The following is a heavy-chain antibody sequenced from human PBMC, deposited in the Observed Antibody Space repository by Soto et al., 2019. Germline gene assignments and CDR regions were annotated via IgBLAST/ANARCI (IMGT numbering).Heavy chain of an antibody. V-gene: IGHV4-31*03. Sequence: SETLSLTCTVSGGSISSGGYYWSWIRQHPGKGLEWIGYIYYSGSTYYNPSLKSRVTISVDTSKNQFSLKLSSVTAADTAVYYCAGAKGDRGPPGLPGYGMDVWRQGTTVTVSS. D-gene: IGHD3-16*01. CDR3: AGAKGDRGPPGLPGYGMDV. J-gene: IGHJ6*02. CDR2: IYYSGST. CDR1: GGSISSGGYY.